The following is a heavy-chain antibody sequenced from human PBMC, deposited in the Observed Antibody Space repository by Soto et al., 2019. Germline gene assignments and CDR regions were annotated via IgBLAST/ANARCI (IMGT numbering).Heavy chain of an antibody. J-gene: IGHJ6*02. CDR3: ARDYCSSTSCYKDYYYGMDV. V-gene: IGHV1-2*02. CDR1: GYTFTGYY. D-gene: IGHD2-2*02. Sequence: ASVKVSCKASGYTFTGYYMHWVRQAPGQGREWMGWINPNSGGTNYALKFQGRVTMTRDTSISTAYMELSRVRSVDTAVYYCARDYCSSTSCYKDYYYGMDVWGQGTTVTVSS. CDR2: INPNSGGT.